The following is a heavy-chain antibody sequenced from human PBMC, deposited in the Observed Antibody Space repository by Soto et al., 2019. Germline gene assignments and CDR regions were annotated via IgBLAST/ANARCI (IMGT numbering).Heavy chain of an antibody. V-gene: IGHV4-59*01. CDR3: AREGSYKNYYYYGMDV. J-gene: IGHJ6*02. Sequence: SETLSLTCTVSGGSISSYYWSWIRQPPGKGLEWIGYIYYSGSTNYNPSLKSRVTISVDTPKNQFSLKLSSVTAADTAVYYCAREGSYKNYYYYGMDVWGQGTTVTVSS. CDR2: IYYSGST. CDR1: GGSISSYY. D-gene: IGHD2-15*01.